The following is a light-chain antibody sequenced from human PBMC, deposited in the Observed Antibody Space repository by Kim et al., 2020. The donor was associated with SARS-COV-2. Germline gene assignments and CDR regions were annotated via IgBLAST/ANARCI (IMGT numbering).Light chain of an antibody. J-gene: IGKJ1*01. CDR3: QKCDSAPWT. CDR1: QDISNY. CDR2: AAS. V-gene: IGKV1-27*01. Sequence: ATVGDRVNITCRAKQDISNYLAWFQLKPGKAPKLLIYAASALQPGVPSRFSGSGSGTDFTLTVTSLQPEDVATYYCQKCDSAPWTFGQGTKVDIK.